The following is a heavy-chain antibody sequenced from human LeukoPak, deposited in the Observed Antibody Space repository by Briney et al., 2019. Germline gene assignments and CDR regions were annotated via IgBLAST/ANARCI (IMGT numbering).Heavy chain of an antibody. V-gene: IGHV3-30*18. CDR1: GFTFSSYG. Sequence: GGSLRLSCAASGFTFSSYGMHWVRQAPGKGLEWVAVISFDGSSKDYAQSVKGRFTISRDNSKNTLYLQMNSLRAEDTAVYYCAELGITMIGGVWGKGTTVTISS. D-gene: IGHD3-10*02. J-gene: IGHJ6*04. CDR3: AELGITMIGGV. CDR2: ISFDGSSK.